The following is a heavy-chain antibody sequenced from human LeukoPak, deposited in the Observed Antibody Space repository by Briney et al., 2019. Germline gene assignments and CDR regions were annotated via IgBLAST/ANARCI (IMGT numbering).Heavy chain of an antibody. Sequence: PSQALSLTCTVSGGSISSGSYYWSWIRQPAGKGLEWIGRIYTSGSTNYNPSLKSRVTISVDTSKNQFSLKLSSVTAADTAVYYCARREPGLRGYSYGIFDYWGQGTLVTVSS. CDR2: IYTSGST. CDR3: ARREPGLRGYSYGIFDY. J-gene: IGHJ4*02. D-gene: IGHD5-18*01. V-gene: IGHV4-61*02. CDR1: GGSISSGSYY.